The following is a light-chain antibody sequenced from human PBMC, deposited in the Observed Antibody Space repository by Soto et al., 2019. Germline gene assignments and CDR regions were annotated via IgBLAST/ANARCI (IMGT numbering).Light chain of an antibody. CDR1: SSNIGAGYD. CDR3: QSYDSSLSFYV. J-gene: IGLJ1*01. V-gene: IGLV1-40*01. CDR2: GNS. Sequence: QSVLTQPPSVSGAPGQRVTISCTGSSSNIGAGYDVHWYQQLPGTAPKLLIYGNSNRPSGVPDRFSGSKSDTSASLAITGLQAEDEADYYCQSYDSSLSFYVFGTGTKVTVL.